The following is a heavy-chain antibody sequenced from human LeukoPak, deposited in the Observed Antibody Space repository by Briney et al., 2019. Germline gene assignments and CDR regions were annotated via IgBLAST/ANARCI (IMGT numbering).Heavy chain of an antibody. CDR3: AELGITMIGGV. J-gene: IGHJ6*04. V-gene: IGHV3-11*04. D-gene: IGHD3-10*02. CDR1: GFTFSDYY. CDR2: IGSSGSTI. Sequence: GGSLRLSCAASGFTFSDYYMSWIRQAPGKGLEWVAYIGSSGSTIYYADSVKGRFTISRDNAKKSVYLQMNSLRAEDTAVYYCAELGITMIGGVWGKGTTVTISS.